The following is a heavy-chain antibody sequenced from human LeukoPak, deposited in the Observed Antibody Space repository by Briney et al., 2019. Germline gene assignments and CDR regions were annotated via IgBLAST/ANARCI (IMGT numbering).Heavy chain of an antibody. V-gene: IGHV4-34*01. Sequence: SETLSPTCTVSGGSISSYYWSWIRQPPGKGLEWIGEINHSGSTNYNPSLKSRVTISVDTSKNQFSLKLSSVTAADTAVYYCARGYGLDYWGQGTLVTVSS. CDR1: GGSISSYY. CDR2: INHSGST. J-gene: IGHJ4*02. D-gene: IGHD3-10*01. CDR3: ARGYGLDY.